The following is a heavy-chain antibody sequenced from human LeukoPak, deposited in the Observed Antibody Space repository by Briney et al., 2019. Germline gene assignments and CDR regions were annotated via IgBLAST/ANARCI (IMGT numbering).Heavy chain of an antibody. J-gene: IGHJ3*02. CDR2: ITSSSGYM. V-gene: IGHV3-21*04. CDR1: GFTFSSYN. Sequence: GGSLRLSCAASGFTFSSYNMNWVRQAPGKGLEWVSSITSSSGYMYYADSVKGRFTISRDNAKNSLYLQMNSLRAEDTAVYFCAREGVRGSQALDAFDIWGQGTMVTVSS. D-gene: IGHD3-10*01. CDR3: AREGVRGSQALDAFDI.